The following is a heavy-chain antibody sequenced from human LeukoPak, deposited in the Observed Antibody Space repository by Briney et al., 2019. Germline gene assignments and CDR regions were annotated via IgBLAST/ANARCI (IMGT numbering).Heavy chain of an antibody. V-gene: IGHV4-34*01. CDR3: ARGRYCNTTNCPYVGGFYYMDV. Sequence: SETLSLTCAVYGESFSGYYWTWIRQTAGKGLGWIGKIDHSGSANYNPSLKSRVTISVATPRNQFSLELSSVTAADTAVYYCARGRYCNTTNCPYVGGFYYMDVWGKGTTVLVSS. D-gene: IGHD2-2*01. CDR1: GESFSGYY. J-gene: IGHJ6*03. CDR2: IDHSGSA.